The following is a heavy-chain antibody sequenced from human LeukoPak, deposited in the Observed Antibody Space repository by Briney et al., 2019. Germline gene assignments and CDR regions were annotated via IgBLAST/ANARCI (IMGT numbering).Heavy chain of an antibody. CDR1: AFTFSSYA. V-gene: IGHV3-30-3*01. CDR3: AREHSSGWTPEDAFDI. D-gene: IGHD6-19*01. CDR2: ISYDGSNK. Sequence: GGSLRLSCAASAFTFSSYAMHWVRQAPGKGLEWVAVISYDGSNKYYADSVKGRFTISRDNSKNTLYLQMNSLRAEDTAVYYCAREHSSGWTPEDAFDIWGQGTMVTVSS. J-gene: IGHJ3*02.